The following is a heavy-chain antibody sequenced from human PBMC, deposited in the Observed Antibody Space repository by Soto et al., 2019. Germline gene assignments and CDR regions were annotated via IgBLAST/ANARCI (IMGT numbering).Heavy chain of an antibody. V-gene: IGHV1-69*12. D-gene: IGHD3-10*01. CDR2: IIPIFGTA. CDR3: ARGAIRGYYYGMDV. CDR1: GGTFSSYA. Sequence: QVQLVQSGAEVKKPGSSVKVSCKASGGTFSSYAISWVRQAPGQGLEWMGGIIPIFGTANYAQQFQGRVTXXAXEXMSTAYMELSSLSSEDTAVYYCARGAIRGYYYGMDVWGQGTTVTVSS. J-gene: IGHJ6*02.